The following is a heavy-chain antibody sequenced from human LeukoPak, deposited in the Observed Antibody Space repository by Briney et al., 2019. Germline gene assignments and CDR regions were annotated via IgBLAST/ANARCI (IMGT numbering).Heavy chain of an antibody. CDR3: ARAFVPYHDILTVYYKHPMDAFDI. J-gene: IGHJ3*02. V-gene: IGHV4-4*07. Sequence: TSETLSLTCTVPGASISSYYWCWIRQPAGKGLGRIWRIYTSGGTSYNPSLMSRVTLSVDTSKQRISLNLRSVTAAATAVYYCARAFVPYHDILTVYYKHPMDAFDIWGQGTMVTVSS. CDR1: GASISSYY. CDR2: IYTSGGT. D-gene: IGHD3-9*01.